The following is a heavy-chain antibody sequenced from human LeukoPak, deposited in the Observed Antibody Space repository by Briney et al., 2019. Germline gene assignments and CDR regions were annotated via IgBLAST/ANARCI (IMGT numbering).Heavy chain of an antibody. V-gene: IGHV4-59*12. J-gene: IGHJ4*02. D-gene: IGHD5-24*01. CDR3: ASGAMATTPFFDY. CDR2: VYYTGST. CDR1: GGSISNYY. Sequence: SETLSLTCPVSGGSISNYYYWTCLRQPPGEGLVGIGYVYYTGSTNYNPSLKSRVTMSLDTSRNQFSLKLTSLTAADTAVYYCASGAMATTPFFDYWGQGTLVTVSS.